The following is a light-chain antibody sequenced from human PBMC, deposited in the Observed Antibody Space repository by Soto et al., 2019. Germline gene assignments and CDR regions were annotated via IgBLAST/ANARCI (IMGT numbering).Light chain of an antibody. CDR3: QQRSNWPAPLP. V-gene: IGKV3-11*01. CDR1: QRVSSY. Sequence: EIVLTQSPATLSLSPGERATLSCRASQRVSSYLAWYQQKPGQAPRLLIYDASNRATGIPARFSGSGSGTDFTLTISSLEPEDFAVYYCQQRSNWPAPLPFGGGTKVEIK. CDR2: DAS. J-gene: IGKJ4*01.